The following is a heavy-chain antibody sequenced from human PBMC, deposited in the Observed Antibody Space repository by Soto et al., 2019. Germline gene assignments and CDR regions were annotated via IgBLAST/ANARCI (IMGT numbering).Heavy chain of an antibody. V-gene: IGHV3-9*01. Sequence: ELKLVESGGGLVQPGRSLRLSCAASGFNFDNYAMHWVRQAPGKGLEWVSGITWNSGSIGYADSVKGRFTISRDNAKNSLYLQMNSLRAEDTALYYCAKGGSSQYYFDYWGQGTLVTVSS. D-gene: IGHD2-2*01. J-gene: IGHJ4*02. CDR1: GFNFDNYA. CDR2: ITWNSGSI. CDR3: AKGGSSQYYFDY.